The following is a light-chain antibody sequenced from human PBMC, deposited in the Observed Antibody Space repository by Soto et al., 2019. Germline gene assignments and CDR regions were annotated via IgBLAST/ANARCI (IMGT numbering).Light chain of an antibody. J-gene: IGKJ1*01. CDR3: QQYGGSPWT. V-gene: IGKV3-20*01. CDR1: QSVSSN. CDR2: GAS. Sequence: EIVMTQSPDTLSVSPGERATLSCRASQSVSSNLAWYQQKPGQAPRLLIFGASTRATGIPDRFSGSGSGTDFTLTISRLEPEDFAVYYCQQYGGSPWTFGQGTKVEIK.